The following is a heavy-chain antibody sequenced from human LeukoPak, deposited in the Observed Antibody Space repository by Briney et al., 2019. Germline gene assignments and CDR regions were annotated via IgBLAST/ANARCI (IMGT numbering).Heavy chain of an antibody. V-gene: IGHV4-59*01. J-gene: IGHJ6*02. CDR1: GGSISSYY. Sequence: SETLSLTCTVSGGSISSYYWSWIRQPPGKGLEWIGYIYYSGSTNYNPSLKSRVTISVDTSKNQFSLKLSSVTAADTAVYYCARGYGSGSFYYYYGMDVWGQGTTVTVSS. CDR2: IYYSGST. D-gene: IGHD3-10*01. CDR3: ARGYGSGSFYYYYGMDV.